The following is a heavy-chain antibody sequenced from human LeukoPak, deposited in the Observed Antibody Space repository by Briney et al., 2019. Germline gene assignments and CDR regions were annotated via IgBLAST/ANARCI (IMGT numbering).Heavy chain of an antibody. Sequence: PGGSLRLSCAASGFSFSSYWMHWVRQAPGKGLDWVAVIWNDGSYKYYADPVKGRFTISRDNPKNTLYLQMNSLRAEDTAIYYCAKVVQYTASTGTGLDYWGQGTLVTVSS. D-gene: IGHD6-13*01. CDR2: IWNDGSYK. J-gene: IGHJ4*02. CDR3: AKVVQYTASTGTGLDY. V-gene: IGHV3-33*06. CDR1: GFSFSSYW.